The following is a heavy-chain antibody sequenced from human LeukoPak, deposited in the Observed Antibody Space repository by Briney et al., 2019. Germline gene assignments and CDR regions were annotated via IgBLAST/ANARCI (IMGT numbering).Heavy chain of an antibody. V-gene: IGHV3-11*06. CDR3: ARDKTTTVKRRVGYFDY. CDR1: GFAFNDYY. D-gene: IGHD4-17*01. CDR2: ITTTGTYT. Sequence: KPGGSLRLSCAASGFAFNDYYMSWIRQAPGKGLECISYITTTGTYTNYADSVKGRFTISRDNARNSLFLQMTSLGAEDTAIYYCARDKTTTVKRRVGYFDYWGQGTLVTVSS. J-gene: IGHJ4*02.